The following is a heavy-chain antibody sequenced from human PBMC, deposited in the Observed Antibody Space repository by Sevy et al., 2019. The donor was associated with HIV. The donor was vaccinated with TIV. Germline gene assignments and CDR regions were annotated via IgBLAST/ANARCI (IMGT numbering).Heavy chain of an antibody. J-gene: IGHJ4*02. Sequence: SETLSLTCTVSGGSITSLYWNWIRQPPGKGLEWIANIYYNGLINYNPSLKSRFTLSLDTSKNQFSLRLSSVTAADTAMYYCAGENAWGRGYSWGQGTLVTVSS. CDR2: IYYNGLI. CDR3: AGENAWGRGYS. CDR1: GGSITSLY. V-gene: IGHV4-59*08. D-gene: IGHD1-26*01.